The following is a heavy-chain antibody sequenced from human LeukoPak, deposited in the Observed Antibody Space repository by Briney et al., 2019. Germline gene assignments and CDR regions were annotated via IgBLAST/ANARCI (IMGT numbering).Heavy chain of an antibody. CDR3: IVFGDSNH. D-gene: IGHD4-17*01. CDR1: GFTFSSFG. Sequence: GGSLRLSCAASGFTFSSFGMNWVRQAPGKGLEWVSYISSSTSTIYYADSVKGRFTISRDNAKNSLYLQMNSLRVEDTAVYYCIVFGDSNHWGQGTLVTVSS. CDR2: ISSSTSTI. J-gene: IGHJ5*02. V-gene: IGHV3-48*01.